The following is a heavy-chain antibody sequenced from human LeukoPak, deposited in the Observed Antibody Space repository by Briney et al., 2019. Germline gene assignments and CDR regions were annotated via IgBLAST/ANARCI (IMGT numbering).Heavy chain of an antibody. J-gene: IGHJ4*02. CDR2: IYWDDDK. V-gene: IGHV2-5*02. D-gene: IGHD3-9*01. CDR3: AHLLYGILTGYTYYFDY. Sequence: SGPTLVKPTQTLTLTCTFSGFSLSTSGVGVGWIRQPPGKALEWLALIYWDDDKRYSPSLKSRLTITKDTSKNQVVLTMTNMDPVDTATYYCAHLLYGILTGYTYYFDYWGQGTLVTVSS. CDR1: GFSLSTSGVG.